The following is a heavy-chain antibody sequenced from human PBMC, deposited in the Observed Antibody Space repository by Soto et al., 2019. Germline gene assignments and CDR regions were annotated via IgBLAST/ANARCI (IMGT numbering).Heavy chain of an antibody. CDR3: ARDSSSNFDY. CDR1: GFTFSSYA. CDR2: ISYDGSNK. J-gene: IGHJ4*02. V-gene: IGHV3-30-3*01. D-gene: IGHD6-6*01. Sequence: QVQLMESGGGVVQPGRSLRLSCAASGFTFSSYAMHWVRQAPGKGLEWVAVISYDGSNKYYADSVKGRFTISRDNSKNTLYLQMNSLRAEDTAVYYCARDSSSNFDYWGQGTLVTVSS.